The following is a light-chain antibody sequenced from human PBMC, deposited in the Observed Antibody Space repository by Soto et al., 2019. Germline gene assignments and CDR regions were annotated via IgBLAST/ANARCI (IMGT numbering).Light chain of an antibody. Sequence: DIQMTQSPSSLSASVGDRVTITCRATQTVAGYLNWYQQKPGKAPTVLIYAASRMQSGVPSRFSGDGAKTHFTLTISSLQPEDFATYYCQQSHSTPYTFGQGTKLE. V-gene: IGKV1-39*01. CDR3: QQSHSTPYT. CDR2: AAS. J-gene: IGKJ2*01. CDR1: QTVAGY.